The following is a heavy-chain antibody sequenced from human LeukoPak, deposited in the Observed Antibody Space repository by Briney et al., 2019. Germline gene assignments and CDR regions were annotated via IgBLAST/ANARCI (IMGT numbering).Heavy chain of an antibody. Sequence: PSETLSLTCTVSGGSISSYFWSWIRQPPGKGLEWIGYIYYSGSTNYNPSLKSRVTISVDTSKNQFSLKLSSVTAADTAVYYCARVSPVVPGAFDIWGQGTMVTVSS. CDR3: ARVSPVVPGAFDI. CDR1: GGSISSYF. D-gene: IGHD2-21*01. J-gene: IGHJ3*02. CDR2: IYYSGST. V-gene: IGHV4-59*01.